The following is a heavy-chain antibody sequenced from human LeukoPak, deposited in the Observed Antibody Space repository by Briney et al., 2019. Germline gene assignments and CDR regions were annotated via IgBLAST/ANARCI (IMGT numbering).Heavy chain of an antibody. CDR3: ARDRKLYCSSTSCYMAV. V-gene: IGHV3-21*01. CDR2: ISSSSNYL. J-gene: IGHJ6*04. Sequence: GGSLRLSCPASGFTFSNYSMNWVRQAPAKGLEGVSSISSSSNYLYHPDSLEGRFTIPRDKYKNSLYLKMNSRRAEDTAVYYCARDRKLYCSSTSCYMAVWGKGTTVTVSS. D-gene: IGHD2-2*01. CDR1: GFTFSNYS.